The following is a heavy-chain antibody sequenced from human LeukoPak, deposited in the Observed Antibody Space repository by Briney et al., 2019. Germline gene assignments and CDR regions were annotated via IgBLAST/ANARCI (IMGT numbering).Heavy chain of an antibody. V-gene: IGHV1-69*04. CDR2: IIPILGIA. CDR3: ARDSLQANGDRLKPYYYYYYMDV. J-gene: IGHJ6*03. CDR1: GGTFSSYT. Sequence: GASVKVSCKASGGTFSSYTISWVRQALGQGLEWMGRIIPILGIANYAQKLQGRVTITADKSTSTAYMELSSLRSEDTAVYYCARDSLQANGDRLKPYYYYYYMDVWGKGTTVTVSS. D-gene: IGHD4-17*01.